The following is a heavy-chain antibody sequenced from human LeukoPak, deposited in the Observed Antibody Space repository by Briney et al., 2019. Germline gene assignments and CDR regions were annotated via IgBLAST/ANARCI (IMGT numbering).Heavy chain of an antibody. CDR2: ISRNSGSI. J-gene: IGHJ2*01. CDR1: GFTFDDYA. V-gene: IGHV3-9*03. CDR3: AKEVDGDQRYFDL. D-gene: IGHD4-17*01. Sequence: GGSLRLSCAASGFTFDDYAMHWVRQAPGKGLEWVSGISRNSGSIDYADSVKGRFTISRDNAKNSLYLQMNSLRAEDMALYYCAKEVDGDQRYFDLWGRGTLVTVSS.